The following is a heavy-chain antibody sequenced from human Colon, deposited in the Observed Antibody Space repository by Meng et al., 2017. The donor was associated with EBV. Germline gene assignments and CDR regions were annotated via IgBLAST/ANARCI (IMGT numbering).Heavy chain of an antibody. CDR3: ARVSSGWDYFDY. V-gene: IGHV4-31*03. Sequence: QTHESRPGLVKPSQTLSLTCTVSGGSVSSGGYYWTWIRQHPGKGLEWFGHIYYSGSTFYNPSLKRRVIISIDTSKNQFSLNLRSVTAADTAVYYCARVSSGWDYFDYWGQGTLVTVSS. CDR2: IYYSGST. D-gene: IGHD6-19*01. CDR1: GGSVSSGGYY. J-gene: IGHJ4*02.